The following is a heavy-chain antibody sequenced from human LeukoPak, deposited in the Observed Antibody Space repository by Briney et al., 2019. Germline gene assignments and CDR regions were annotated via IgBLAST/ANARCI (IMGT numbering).Heavy chain of an antibody. D-gene: IGHD3-9*01. Sequence: PSETLSLTCTVSGCTISSSGYYWGWLRQPPGKGLEWFGSIYYSGSTYYNPSLKSRVTISVDTSKNQFSLKLSSVTAADTAVYYCASWSHYGILTGYYTVDAFDIWGQGTMVTVSS. CDR2: IYYSGST. CDR3: ASWSHYGILTGYYTVDAFDI. CDR1: GCTISSSGYY. V-gene: IGHV4-39*07. J-gene: IGHJ3*02.